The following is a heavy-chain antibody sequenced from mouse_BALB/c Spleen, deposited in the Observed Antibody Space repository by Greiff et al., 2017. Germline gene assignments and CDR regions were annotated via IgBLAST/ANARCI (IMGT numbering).Heavy chain of an antibody. CDR2: INPGSGGT. CDR3: AREGGLYYFDD. CDR1: GYAFTNYL. V-gene: IGHV1-54*01. Sequence: VQLQQSGAELVRPGTSVKVSCKASGYAFTNYLIEWVKQRPGQGLEWIGVINPGSGGTNYNEKFKGKATLTADKSSSTAYMQLSSLTSDDSAVYFCAREGGLYYFDDWGQGTTLTVSS. J-gene: IGHJ2*01.